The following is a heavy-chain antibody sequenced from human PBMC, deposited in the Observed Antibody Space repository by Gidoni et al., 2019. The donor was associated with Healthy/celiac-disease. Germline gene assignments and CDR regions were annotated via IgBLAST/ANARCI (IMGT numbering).Heavy chain of an antibody. J-gene: IGHJ4*02. Sequence: QVQLQQWGAGLLKPSETLSLTCAVYGGSVRGDDWSGIRQPPGKGLEWIGEIKHSGSTNYTPSLKSRVTISVATSKNQFSLKLSSVTAADTAVYYCARGPLFRRVQLWFTGYCSGGSCDPKFDYWGQGTLVTVSS. CDR1: GGSVRGDD. CDR2: IKHSGST. D-gene: IGHD2-15*01. V-gene: IGHV4-34*01. CDR3: ARGPLFRRVQLWFTGYCSGGSCDPKFDY.